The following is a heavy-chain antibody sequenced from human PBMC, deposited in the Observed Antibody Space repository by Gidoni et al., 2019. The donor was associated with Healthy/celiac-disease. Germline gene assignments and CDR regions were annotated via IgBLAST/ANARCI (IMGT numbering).Heavy chain of an antibody. D-gene: IGHD4-17*01. CDR1: GGPISRGCYY. J-gene: IGHJ4*02. V-gene: IGHV4-31*03. CDR3: ARDRGEGYFDY. CDR2: IYYSGST. Sequence: QVQLQESGPGLVKPSQTLSLTCTVSGGPISRGCYYWSLIRQHPGKGLECIGYIYYSGSTYYNPSLKSRVTISVDTSKNQFSLKLSSVTAADTAVYYCARDRGEGYFDYWGQGTLVTVSS.